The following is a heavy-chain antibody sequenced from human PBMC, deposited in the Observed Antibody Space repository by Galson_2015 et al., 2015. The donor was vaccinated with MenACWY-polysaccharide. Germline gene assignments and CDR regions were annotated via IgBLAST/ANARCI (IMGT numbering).Heavy chain of an antibody. CDR1: GFTFSNYS. J-gene: IGHJ5*02. CDR3: AKDGVSANGVYDWFDP. CDR2: IEGDGSGT. V-gene: IGHV3-23*01. D-gene: IGHD2-8*01. Sequence: LRLSCAASGFTFSNYSMSWVRQAPGKGLEWVSTIEGDGSGTFYADSVKGRFTISEDNSKNTLYLQMNSLRAGDTATYFCAKDGVSANGVYDWFDPWGQGTLVTVSS.